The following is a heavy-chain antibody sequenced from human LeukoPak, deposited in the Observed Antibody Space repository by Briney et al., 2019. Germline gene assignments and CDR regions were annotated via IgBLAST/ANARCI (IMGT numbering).Heavy chain of an antibody. J-gene: IGHJ4*02. V-gene: IGHV4-34*01. D-gene: IGHD6-19*01. CDR3: ARGSSGWLPIFDY. Sequence: PSETLSLTCAVYGGSFSGYYWSWIRQPPGKGLEWIGEINHSGSTNYNPSLKSRVTISVDTSKNQFSLKLSSVTAADTAVYYCARGSSGWLPIFDYWGQGTLVTVSS. CDR2: INHSGST. CDR1: GGSFSGYY.